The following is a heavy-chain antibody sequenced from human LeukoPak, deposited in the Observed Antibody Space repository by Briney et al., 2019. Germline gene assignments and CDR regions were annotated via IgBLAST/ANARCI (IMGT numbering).Heavy chain of an antibody. CDR1: GFTFSSYT. J-gene: IGHJ4*02. V-gene: IGHV3-21*01. CDR3: XXXXXXXXXXXXRFDY. CDR2: ISRSNIYK. Sequence: GGSLRLSCAASGFTFSSYTMNWVRLAPGKGLEWVSSISRSNIYKYYADSVKGRFTISRDDAKNSLYLQMNSLRAEDTAVYYXXXXXXXXXXXXXRFDYWGQGTRVTVSS.